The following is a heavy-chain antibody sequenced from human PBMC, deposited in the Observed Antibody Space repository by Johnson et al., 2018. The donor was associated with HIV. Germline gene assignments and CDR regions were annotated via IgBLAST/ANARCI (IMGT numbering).Heavy chain of an antibody. J-gene: IGHJ3*02. D-gene: IGHD1-7*01. CDR3: ARPETATTIGAFDI. Sequence: QVQLVESGGGVVQPGRSLRLACAASGFTLSSYAMHWVRQAPGKGLEWVAVISYDGSIKYYTDSVKDRFTISRDNSKNTLFLQMNSLRVEDTAVYYCARPETATTIGAFDIWGQGTMVTVSS. V-gene: IGHV3-30*04. CDR1: GFTLSSYA. CDR2: ISYDGSIK.